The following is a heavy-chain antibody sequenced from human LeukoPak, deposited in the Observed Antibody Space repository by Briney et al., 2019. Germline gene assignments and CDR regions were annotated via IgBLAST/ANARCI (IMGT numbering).Heavy chain of an antibody. D-gene: IGHD6-19*01. CDR3: ARGVSSGWYFDY. V-gene: IGHV4-39*07. Sequence: SETLSLTCTVSGGSISSSSYYWGWIRQPPGKGLEWIGSIYYSGSTYYNPSLKSRVTISVDTSKNQFSLKLSSVTAADTAVYYCARGVSSGWYFDYWGQGTLVTVSS. CDR1: GGSISSSSYY. J-gene: IGHJ4*02. CDR2: IYYSGST.